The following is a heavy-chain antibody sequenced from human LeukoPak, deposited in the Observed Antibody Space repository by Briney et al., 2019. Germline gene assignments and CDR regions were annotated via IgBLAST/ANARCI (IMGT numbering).Heavy chain of an antibody. V-gene: IGHV3-30*18. CDR1: GFTFSSYG. CDR2: ISYDGSNK. Sequence: GGSLRLSCAASGFTFSSYGMHWVRQAPGKGLEWVAVISYDGSNKYYADSVKGRFTISRDNSKNTLYLQMNSLRAEDTAVYYCAKLVYGDHFDYWGQGTLVTVSS. J-gene: IGHJ4*02. D-gene: IGHD4-17*01. CDR3: AKLVYGDHFDY.